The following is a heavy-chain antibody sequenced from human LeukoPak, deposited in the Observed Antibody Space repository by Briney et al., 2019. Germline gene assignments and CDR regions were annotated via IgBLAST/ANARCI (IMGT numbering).Heavy chain of an antibody. Sequence: SETLSLTCAVSGGSISSSNWWSWVRQPPGKGLEWIGEIYHSGGTNYSPSLKSRVTILVDKSKNQFSLKLSSVTAADTAVYYCARWRDGYSGSWFDPWGQGTLVTVSS. V-gene: IGHV4-4*02. D-gene: IGHD5-12*01. J-gene: IGHJ5*02. CDR2: IYHSGGT. CDR3: ARWRDGYSGSWFDP. CDR1: GGSISSSNW.